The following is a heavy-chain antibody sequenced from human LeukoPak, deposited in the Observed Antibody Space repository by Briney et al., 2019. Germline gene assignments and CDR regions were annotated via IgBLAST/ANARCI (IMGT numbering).Heavy chain of an antibody. CDR2: ISYDGSNK. D-gene: IGHD1-1*01. CDR3: AKDRVRPTH. V-gene: IGHV3-30*18. J-gene: IGHJ4*02. Sequence: GGSLRLSCAASGFTFSSYGMHWVRQAPGKGLEWVAVISYDGSNKYYADSVKGRFTISRDNSKNTLYLQMNSLRAEDTAVYYCAKDRVRPTHWGQGTLVTVSS. CDR1: GFTFSSYG.